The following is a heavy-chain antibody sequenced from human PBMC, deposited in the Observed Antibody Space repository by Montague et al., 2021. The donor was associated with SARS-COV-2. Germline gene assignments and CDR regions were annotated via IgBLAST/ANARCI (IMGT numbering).Heavy chain of an antibody. Sequence: TLSLTCTVPGGSISSGDYYWTWIRQHPGKGLEWVGYIYYTRSTYYNPSLKSRVTISLDTSKNQFSLKLSSVTAADTAVYFCVNENWNNGQGFDPWGQGTLVTVSS. J-gene: IGHJ5*02. CDR1: GGSISSGDYY. CDR2: IYYTRST. D-gene: IGHD1/OR15-1a*01. CDR3: VNENWNNGQGFDP. V-gene: IGHV4-31*03.